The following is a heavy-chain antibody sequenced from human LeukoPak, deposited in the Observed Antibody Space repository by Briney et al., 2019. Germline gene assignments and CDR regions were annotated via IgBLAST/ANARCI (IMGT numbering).Heavy chain of an antibody. J-gene: IGHJ4*02. D-gene: IGHD1-26*01. Sequence: GESLKISLKSSGYRLYTCWLGWVRQMPGKGLEWMGIIYPGDSDTRYNPSFQGQVTISADKSTSTAYLQWSSLKASDTAIYYCGRHARMGATQSNFDYWGQGTLVTVSS. CDR1: GYRLYTCW. CDR2: IYPGDSDT. CDR3: GRHARMGATQSNFDY. V-gene: IGHV5-51*01.